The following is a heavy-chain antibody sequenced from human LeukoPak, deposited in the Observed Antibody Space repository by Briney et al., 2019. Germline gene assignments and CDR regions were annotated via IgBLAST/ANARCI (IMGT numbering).Heavy chain of an antibody. D-gene: IGHD3-16*01. CDR2: ISSSGSTI. V-gene: IGHV3-48*03. J-gene: IGHJ6*03. CDR3: ARFGLIAPYYYYYMDV. CDR1: GFTFSSYE. Sequence: GGSLRLSCAASGFTFSSYEMSWVRQAPGKGLEWVSYISSSGSTIYYADSVKGRFTISRDNAKNSLYLQMNSLRAEDTAVYYCARFGLIAPYYYYYMDVWGKGTTVTVSS.